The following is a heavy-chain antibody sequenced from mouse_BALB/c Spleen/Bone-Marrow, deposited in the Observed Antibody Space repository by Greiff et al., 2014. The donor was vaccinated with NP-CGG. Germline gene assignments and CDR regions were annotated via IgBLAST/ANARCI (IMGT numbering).Heavy chain of an antibody. V-gene: IGHV1-14*01. CDR1: GYTFTSYV. CDR2: INPYNDGT. J-gene: IGHJ3*01. CDR3: ARRQFITTAAWFAY. Sequence: EVKLVESGPELVKPGASVKMSCKASGYTFTSYVMHWVKQKPGQGLEWIGYINPYNDGTKYNEKFKGKATLTSDKSSSTAYMGLSSLTSEDSAVYYCARRQFITTAAWFAYWGQGTLVTVSA. D-gene: IGHD1-2*01.